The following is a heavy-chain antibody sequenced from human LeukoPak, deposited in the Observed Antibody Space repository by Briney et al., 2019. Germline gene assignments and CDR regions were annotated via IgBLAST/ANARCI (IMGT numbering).Heavy chain of an antibody. V-gene: IGHV3-7*01. CDR3: ARVEAVYYYGSASPYSPY. CDR1: GFTFSSYA. Sequence: GGSLRLSCAASGFTFSSYAMSWVRQAPGKGLEWVANIKQDGSEKYYVDSVKGRFTISRDNAKNSLYLQMNSLRAEDTAVYYCARVEAVYYYGSASPYSPYWGQGTLVTVSS. CDR2: IKQDGSEK. J-gene: IGHJ4*02. D-gene: IGHD3-10*01.